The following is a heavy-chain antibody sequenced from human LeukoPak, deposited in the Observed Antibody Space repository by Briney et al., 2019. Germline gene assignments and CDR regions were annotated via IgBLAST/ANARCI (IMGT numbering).Heavy chain of an antibody. CDR3: ARDFGFWSGYSSFDY. Sequence: PSETLSLTCTVSGGSISSTSYYWGWTRQPPGKGLEWIGNIYYSGSTYYNPSLKSRVTISVDTSKNQFSLKLSSVTAADTAVYYCARDFGFWSGYSSFDYWGQGTLVTVSS. CDR2: IYYSGST. J-gene: IGHJ4*02. D-gene: IGHD3-3*01. V-gene: IGHV4-39*07. CDR1: GGSISSTSYY.